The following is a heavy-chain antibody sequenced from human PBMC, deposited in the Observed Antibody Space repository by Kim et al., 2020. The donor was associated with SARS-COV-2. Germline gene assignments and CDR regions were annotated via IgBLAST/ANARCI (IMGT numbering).Heavy chain of an antibody. V-gene: IGHV3-11*01. CDR2: ISSSGSTI. Sequence: GGSLRLSCVASGFTFSDYYMSWIRQAPGKGLEWVSYISSSGSTIYYADSVKGRFTISRDNAKNSLYLQMNSLRAEDTAVYYCARVRGAAGPFYYYYYGMDVWGQGTTVTDSS. CDR3: ARVRGAAGPFYYYYYGMDV. D-gene: IGHD6-13*01. J-gene: IGHJ6*02. CDR1: GFTFSDYY.